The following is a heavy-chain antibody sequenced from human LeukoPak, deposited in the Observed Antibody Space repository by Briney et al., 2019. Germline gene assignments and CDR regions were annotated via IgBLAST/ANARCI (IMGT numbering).Heavy chain of an antibody. D-gene: IGHD1-26*01. Sequence: SETLSLTCTVSGASISNYYWSWIRQTPEKGLEWMGHIHSSACSSYYPSLKSRLTLSIDTSRNQLSLKLLSVTAADTAVYFCARLGSYHDFWGEGALVTVSS. V-gene: IGHV4-4*09. CDR1: GASISNYY. CDR2: IHSSACS. CDR3: ARLGSYHDF. J-gene: IGHJ4*02.